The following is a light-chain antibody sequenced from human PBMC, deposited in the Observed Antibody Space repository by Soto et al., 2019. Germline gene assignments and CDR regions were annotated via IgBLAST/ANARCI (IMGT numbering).Light chain of an antibody. CDR2: EVS. J-gene: IGLJ1*01. V-gene: IGLV2-14*01. CDR3: SSYTTRSYTISSSPLV. CDR1: TSDVGGYNY. Sequence: QSALTQPASVSGSPGQSITISCTGTTSDVGGYNYVSWYQQHPGRAPKLMIYEVSDRPSGVSDRFSGSKSGNTASLTISGLQAEDEADYYCSSYTTRSYTISSSPLVFGTGTKLTVL.